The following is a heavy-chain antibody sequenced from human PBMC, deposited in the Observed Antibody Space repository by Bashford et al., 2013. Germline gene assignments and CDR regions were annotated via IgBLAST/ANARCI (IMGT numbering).Heavy chain of an antibody. V-gene: IGHV5-10-1*01. Sequence: GESLKISCKASGYTFTNYYLAWVRQLPGDGLEWMGRIDPSDSYTNYSPSFQGHVTISADKSISTAYLQWSSLKASDTAMYYCARRGYYDSSGYYDYYYGMDVWGQGTTVTVSS. CDR3: ARRGYYDSSGYYDYYYGMDV. CDR1: GYTFTNYY. CDR2: IDPSDSYT. D-gene: IGHD3-22*01. J-gene: IGHJ6*02.